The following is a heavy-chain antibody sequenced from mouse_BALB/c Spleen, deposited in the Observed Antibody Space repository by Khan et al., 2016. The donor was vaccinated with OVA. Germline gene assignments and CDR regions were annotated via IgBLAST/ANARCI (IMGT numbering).Heavy chain of an antibody. CDR3: ARDGGNYGWFTY. V-gene: IGHV1-63*01. CDR2: IYPGRGKT. J-gene: IGHJ3*01. D-gene: IGHD2-1*01. CDR1: GYGFTNYW. Sequence: QVQLQQSGAEVVRPGTSVRISCKASGYGFTNYWLGWIKQRPGHGLEWIGDIYPGRGKTYNNEKFKGKATLTADNSSSTAYMQLNSLTSEDSAVYFCARDGGNYGWFTYWGQGTLVTVSA.